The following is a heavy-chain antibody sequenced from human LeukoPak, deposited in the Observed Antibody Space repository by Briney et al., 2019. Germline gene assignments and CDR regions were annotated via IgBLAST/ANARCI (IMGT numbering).Heavy chain of an antibody. CDR1: GFTFSSYW. CDR2: INSDGSST. Sequence: PGGSLRLSCAASGFTFSSYWMHWVRQAPGKGLVWVSRINSDGSSTSYADSVKGRFTISRDNAKNTLYLQMNSLGAEDTAVYYCASLDSGSYLTWFAPWGQGTLVTVSS. CDR3: ASLDSGSYLTWFAP. V-gene: IGHV3-74*01. J-gene: IGHJ5*02. D-gene: IGHD1-26*01.